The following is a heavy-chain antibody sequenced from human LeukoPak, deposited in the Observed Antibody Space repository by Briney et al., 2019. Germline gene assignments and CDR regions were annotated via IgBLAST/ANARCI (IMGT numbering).Heavy chain of an antibody. CDR1: GGSFSAYY. Sequence: SETLSLTCAVYGGSFSAYYWSWIRQSPGKGLEWIGEIHHSGSTKYNPSLKSRATISVDMSQSQFSLKLTSVTAADTAVYYCATEEGYNAYWGQRILVTVSS. CDR3: ATEEGYNAY. CDR2: IHHSGST. J-gene: IGHJ4*02. D-gene: IGHD5-24*01. V-gene: IGHV4-34*01.